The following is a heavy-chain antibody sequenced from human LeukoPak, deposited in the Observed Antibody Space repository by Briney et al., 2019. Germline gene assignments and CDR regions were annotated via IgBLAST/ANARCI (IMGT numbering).Heavy chain of an antibody. Sequence: SETLSLTCAVYGGSFSGNYWSWIRQPPGKGLEWIGEINHSGSTNYNPSLKSRVTISVDTSKNQSSLKLSSVTAADTAVYYCARGPRYREYYYDSSGYYRYWGQGTLVTVSS. V-gene: IGHV4-34*01. D-gene: IGHD3-22*01. CDR1: GGSFSGNY. CDR3: ARGPRYREYYYDSSGYYRY. J-gene: IGHJ4*02. CDR2: INHSGST.